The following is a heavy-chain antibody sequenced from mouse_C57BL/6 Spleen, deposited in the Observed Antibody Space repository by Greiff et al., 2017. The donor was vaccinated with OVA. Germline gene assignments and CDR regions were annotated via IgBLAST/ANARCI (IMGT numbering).Heavy chain of an antibody. Sequence: ESGPGLVKPSQSLSLTCSVTGYSITSGYYWNWIRQFPGNKLEWMGYISYDGSNNYNPSLKNRISITRDTSKNQFFLTLNSVTTEDTATYYCASNYYGSSYGYFDVWGTGTTVTVSS. J-gene: IGHJ1*03. CDR1: GYSITSGYY. V-gene: IGHV3-6*01. CDR2: ISYDGSN. CDR3: ASNYYGSSYGYFDV. D-gene: IGHD1-1*01.